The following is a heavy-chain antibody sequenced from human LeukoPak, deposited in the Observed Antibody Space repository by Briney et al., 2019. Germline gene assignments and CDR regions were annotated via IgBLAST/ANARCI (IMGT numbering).Heavy chain of an antibody. Sequence: GGSLRLSCAASEFTFNIYTMSWVRQAPGKGLEWVSVLSDDGITTYYADSVKGRFTISRDNSKNTLYLQMNSLRAEDTAVYYCAKDERNWNYNLASQTYDWGQGTLVTVSS. J-gene: IGHJ4*02. CDR1: EFTFNIYT. V-gene: IGHV3-23*01. CDR3: AKDERNWNYNLASQTYD. CDR2: LSDDGITT. D-gene: IGHD1-7*01.